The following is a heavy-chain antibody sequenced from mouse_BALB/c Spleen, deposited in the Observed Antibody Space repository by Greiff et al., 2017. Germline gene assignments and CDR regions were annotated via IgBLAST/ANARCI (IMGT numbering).Heavy chain of an antibody. Sequence: QVQLKESGAELVRPGVSVKISCKGSGYTFTDYAMHWVKQSHAKSLEWIGVISTYYGDASYNQKFKGKATMTVDKSSSTAYMELARLTSEDSAIYYCARTGDGKGAMDYWGQGTSVTVSS. CDR2: ISTYYGDA. D-gene: IGHD2-1*01. CDR1: GYTFTDYA. J-gene: IGHJ4*01. V-gene: IGHV1S137*01. CDR3: ARTGDGKGAMDY.